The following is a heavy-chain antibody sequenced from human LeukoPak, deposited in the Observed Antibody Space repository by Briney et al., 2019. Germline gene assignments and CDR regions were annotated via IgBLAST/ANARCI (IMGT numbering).Heavy chain of an antibody. D-gene: IGHD3-22*01. CDR3: AREYYYDSSGYYYVKYFDY. Sequence: GASVKVSCKASGGTFSSYAISWVRQAPGQGLEWMGRIIPILGIANYAQKFQGRVTITADKSTSTAYMELSSLRSEDTAVYYCAREYYYDSSGYYYVKYFDYWGQGTLVTVSS. J-gene: IGHJ4*02. CDR2: IIPILGIA. CDR1: GGTFSSYA. V-gene: IGHV1-69*04.